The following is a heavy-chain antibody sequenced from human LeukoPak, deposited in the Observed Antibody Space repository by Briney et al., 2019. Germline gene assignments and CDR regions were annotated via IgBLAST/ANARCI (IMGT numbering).Heavy chain of an antibody. CDR3: ARPDSSGYYAYFDY. CDR2: INAGNGNT. Sequence: ASVKVSCKASGYTFTSYAMHWVRQAPGQRLEWMGWINAGNGNTKYSQKFQGRVTITRDTSASTAYMELSSLRSEYTAVYYCARPDSSGYYAYFDYWGQGALVTVSS. D-gene: IGHD3-22*01. CDR1: GYTFTSYA. V-gene: IGHV1-3*01. J-gene: IGHJ4*02.